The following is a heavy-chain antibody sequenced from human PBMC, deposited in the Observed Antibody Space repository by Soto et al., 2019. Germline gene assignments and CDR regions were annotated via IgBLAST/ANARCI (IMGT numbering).Heavy chain of an antibody. CDR3: ARGSVFDY. V-gene: IGHV4-34*01. Sequence: QVHLQQWGAGLLKPSETLSLTCAVYGGSFSGYYWSWIRQPPGKGLEWIGEINHSGSTNYNPSLKSRVTISVDTSKNQFSLKLSSVTAADTAVYYCARGSVFDYWGQGTLVTFSS. J-gene: IGHJ4*02. CDR1: GGSFSGYY. CDR2: INHSGST.